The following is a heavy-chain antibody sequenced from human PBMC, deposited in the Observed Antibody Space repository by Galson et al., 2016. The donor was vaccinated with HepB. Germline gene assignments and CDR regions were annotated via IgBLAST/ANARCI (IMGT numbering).Heavy chain of an antibody. Sequence: SLRLSCAASGFTFSSYSMNWVRQAPGKGLEWIAYIYVLGDTIYYSDPVKGRFTISRDNAKNSLYLQMNSLRDEDTAIYYCVREADYSSGVFDYWGQGILVTVSS. D-gene: IGHD6-19*01. CDR1: GFTFSSYS. CDR3: VREADYSSGVFDY. CDR2: IYVLGDTI. J-gene: IGHJ4*02. V-gene: IGHV3-48*02.